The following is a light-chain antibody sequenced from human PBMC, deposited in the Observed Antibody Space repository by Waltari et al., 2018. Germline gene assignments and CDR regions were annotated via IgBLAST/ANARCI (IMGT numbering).Light chain of an antibody. CDR1: QGISSN. V-gene: IGKV3-15*01. CDR3: QQYNNWPVT. CDR2: GAS. J-gene: IGKJ5*01. Sequence: EKVMTQSPATLSVSPGERATLSCRASQGISSNLAWYQQKPGQAPRLLIYGASTRAIGIPARFSASGSGTEFTLTISRMQSEDFAVYYCQQYNNWPVTFGQGTRLEI.